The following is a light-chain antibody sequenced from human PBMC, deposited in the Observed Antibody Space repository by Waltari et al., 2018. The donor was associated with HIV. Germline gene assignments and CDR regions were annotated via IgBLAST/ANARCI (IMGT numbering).Light chain of an antibody. CDR1: SSDVGGYTH. V-gene: IGLV2-8*01. CDR2: QVN. Sequence: QSALTQPPSASGSPGQSVTIPCTGTSSDVGGYTHVSWYQQHPGKAPKRIIYQVNKRPSGCPDRFSGTKSGNRASLTVSGLQAEDAADYYCSSFAGSNNLMVFGGGTKLTVL. CDR3: SSFAGSNNLMV. J-gene: IGLJ2*01.